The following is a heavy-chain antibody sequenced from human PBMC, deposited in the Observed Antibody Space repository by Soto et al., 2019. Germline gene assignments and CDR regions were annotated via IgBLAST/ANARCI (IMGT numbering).Heavy chain of an antibody. CDR3: TRDTYGGGI. V-gene: IGHV4-59*01. D-gene: IGHD2-8*01. Sequence: QVQLQESGPGLVKPSETLSLTCTVSGGSINNYYWSWIRQPPGKGLEWIAYIYYNGNTNYNPSLQSRATISVDTSNIQVFLELRSVTTADTAVYFCTRDTYGGGIWGQGTMVTVSS. CDR2: IYYNGNT. J-gene: IGHJ3*02. CDR1: GGSINNYY.